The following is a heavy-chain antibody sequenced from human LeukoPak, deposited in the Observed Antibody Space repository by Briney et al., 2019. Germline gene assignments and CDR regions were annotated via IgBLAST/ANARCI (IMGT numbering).Heavy chain of an antibody. V-gene: IGHV3-11*01. J-gene: IGHJ4*02. CDR3: ARVRSYYFDY. CDR2: ISSGSTI. Sequence: GGALRLSCAASGFTFSDYYMSWIRQAPGKGLEWVSYISSGSTIYYADSVKGRFTISRDNAKNSLYLQMNSLRAEDTAVYYCARVRSYYFDYWGQGTLVTVSS. CDR1: GFTFSDYY. D-gene: IGHD3-10*01.